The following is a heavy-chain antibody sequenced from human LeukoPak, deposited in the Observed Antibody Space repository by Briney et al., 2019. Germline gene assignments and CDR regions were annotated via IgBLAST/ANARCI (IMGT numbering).Heavy chain of an antibody. D-gene: IGHD3-22*01. J-gene: IGHJ6*02. CDR2: INHSGST. V-gene: IGHV4-34*01. Sequence: SETLSLTCAVYGGSFSGYYWSWIRQPPGKGLEWIGEINHSGSTNYNPSLKSRVTISVDTSKNQFSLRLSSVTAADTAVYYCARDRQYYYDSSGYLVGQGERNYHYYGMDVWGQGTTVTVSS. CDR3: ARDRQYYYDSSGYLVGQGERNYHYYGMDV. CDR1: GGSFSGYY.